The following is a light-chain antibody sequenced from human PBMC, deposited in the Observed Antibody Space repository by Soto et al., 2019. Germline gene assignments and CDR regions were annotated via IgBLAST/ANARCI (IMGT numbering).Light chain of an antibody. CDR1: SSDVGSYNL. CDR2: EVN. Sequence: QSVLTQPASVSGSPGQSITISCTGTSSDVGSYNLVSWYQQHPGKAPKVMIYEVNNRPSGVSTRFSGSKSGNTASLTISGLQADDEGDYYCSSYRSIGSIVFGTGTKVTVL. V-gene: IGLV2-14*02. CDR3: SSYRSIGSIV. J-gene: IGLJ1*01.